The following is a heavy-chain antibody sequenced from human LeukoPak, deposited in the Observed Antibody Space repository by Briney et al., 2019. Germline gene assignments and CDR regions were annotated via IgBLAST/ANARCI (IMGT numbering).Heavy chain of an antibody. D-gene: IGHD3-3*01. CDR3: AEGGYDFWSGYHKSFDY. Sequence: PGGSLRLSCAASGFTFSSYSMNWVRQAPGKGLEWVSYISSSSTIYYADSVKGRFTISRDNAKNSLYLQMNSLRDEDTAVYYCAEGGYDFWSGYHKSFDYWGQGTLVTVSS. CDR1: GFTFSSYS. J-gene: IGHJ4*02. V-gene: IGHV3-48*02. CDR2: ISSSSTI.